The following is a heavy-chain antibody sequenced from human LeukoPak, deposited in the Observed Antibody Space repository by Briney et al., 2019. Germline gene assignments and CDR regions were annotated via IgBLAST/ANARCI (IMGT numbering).Heavy chain of an antibody. CDR3: ARGAASSSPEDYYYYYGMDV. V-gene: IGHV1-69*13. CDR2: IIPIFGTA. CDR1: GGTFSSYA. D-gene: IGHD6-6*01. Sequence: SVKVSCKASGGTFSSYAISWVRQAPGQGLEWMGGIIPIFGTANYAQKFQGRVTITADGSTSTAYMELSSLRSEDTAVYYCARGAASSSPEDYYYYYGMDVWGQGTTVTVSS. J-gene: IGHJ6*02.